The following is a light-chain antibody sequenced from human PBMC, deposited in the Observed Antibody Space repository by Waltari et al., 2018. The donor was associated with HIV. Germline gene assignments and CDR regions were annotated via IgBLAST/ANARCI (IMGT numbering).Light chain of an antibody. CDR1: SSDVGAYNY. CDR3: SSYTSSSTVV. Sequence: QSALTQPASVSGSPGQSITISCTGTSSDVGAYNYVSWYQLHPGKAPKPMIYDVSNRPSGVSDRFSGSKSANTASLTISGLQAEDEAHYYCSSYTSSSTVVFGGGTKLTVL. V-gene: IGLV2-14*03. J-gene: IGLJ2*01. CDR2: DVS.